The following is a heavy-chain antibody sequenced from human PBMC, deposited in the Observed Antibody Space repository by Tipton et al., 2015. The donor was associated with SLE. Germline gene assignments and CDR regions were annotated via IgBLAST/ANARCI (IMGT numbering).Heavy chain of an antibody. D-gene: IGHD6-6*01. CDR3: VRGGGFSSGRWFDP. V-gene: IGHV4-34*01. J-gene: IGHJ5*02. CDR2: INQSGLS. CDR1: GGSFSGYY. Sequence: TLSLTCAVYGGSFSGYYWSWIRQPPGKGLEWIGEINQSGLSNYNPSLKSRVTISIDTSKNQFSLKLSSVTAADTAVYFCVRGGGFSSGRWFDPWGQGTLVTVSA.